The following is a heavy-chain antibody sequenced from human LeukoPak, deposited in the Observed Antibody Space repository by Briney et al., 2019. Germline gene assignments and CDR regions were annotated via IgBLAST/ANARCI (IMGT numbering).Heavy chain of an antibody. J-gene: IGHJ5*02. CDR3: ARRAGDRGWPNWFDP. D-gene: IGHD7-27*01. CDR2: IYYSGST. V-gene: IGHV4-59*08. CDR1: GGSISSYY. Sequence: SETLSLTCTVSGGSISSYYWSWIRQPPGKGLEWIGYIYYSGSTNYNPSLKSRVTISVDTSKNQFSLKLSSVTAADTAVYYCARRAGDRGWPNWFDPWGQGTLVTVSS.